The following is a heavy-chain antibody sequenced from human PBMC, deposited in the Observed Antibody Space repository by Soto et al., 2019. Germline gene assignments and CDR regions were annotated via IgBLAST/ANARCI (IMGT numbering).Heavy chain of an antibody. J-gene: IGHJ4*02. CDR3: ARHYGDGYDYVDY. V-gene: IGHV4-59*08. CDR2: IYYRANP. CDR1: GWSINTYY. Sequence: SETRSLTCTVSGWSINTYYWSWIRQPPGKGLEWIGYIYYRANPNYNPSLKSRVTISQDTSKNQFSLKLSSVTAADTAVYYCARHYGDGYDYVDYWGQGTLVTVS. D-gene: IGHD5-12*01.